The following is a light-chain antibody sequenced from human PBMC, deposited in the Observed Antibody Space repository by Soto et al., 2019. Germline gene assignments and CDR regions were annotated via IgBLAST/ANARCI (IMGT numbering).Light chain of an antibody. J-gene: IGLJ3*02. V-gene: IGLV1-40*01. Sequence: QSVLTQPPSVSGAPGQRVTISCTGSSSNIGAGYDVHWYQQLPGTAPKLLIYGNSNRPSGVPDRFSGSKSGTSASLSITGLQAEDEADYYCHSYDSRLSGSVCGGGTKVTVL. CDR1: SSNIGAGYD. CDR3: HSYDSRLSGSV. CDR2: GNS.